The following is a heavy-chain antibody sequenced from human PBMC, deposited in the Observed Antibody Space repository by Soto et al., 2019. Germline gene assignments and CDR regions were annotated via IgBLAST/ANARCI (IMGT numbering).Heavy chain of an antibody. CDR2: IYYSGSN. J-gene: IGHJ4*02. CDR1: CGSISSSSYY. CDR3: ARHYDYVWGSYRLDY. Sequence: KPSETLSLTCTVSCGSISSSSYYWGWIRQPPGKGLEWIGSIYYSGSNYYNPSLKSRVTISVDTSKNQFSLKLSSVTAADTAVYYCARHYDYVWGSYRLDYWGQGTLVTVSS. V-gene: IGHV4-39*01. D-gene: IGHD3-16*02.